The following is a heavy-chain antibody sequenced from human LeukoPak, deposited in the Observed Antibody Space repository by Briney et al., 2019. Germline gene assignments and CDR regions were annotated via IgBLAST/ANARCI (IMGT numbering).Heavy chain of an antibody. J-gene: IGHJ5*02. D-gene: IGHD6-19*01. CDR3: ARATVAGKGPNWFDP. V-gene: IGHV4-39*07. CDR2: INHSGST. CDR1: GGSITSSTYY. Sequence: PSETLSLTCTVSGGSITSSTYYWSWIRQPPGKGLEWIGEINHSGSTNYNPSLKSRVTISVDTSKNQFSLKLSSVTAADTAVYYCARATVAGKGPNWFDPWGQGTLVTVSS.